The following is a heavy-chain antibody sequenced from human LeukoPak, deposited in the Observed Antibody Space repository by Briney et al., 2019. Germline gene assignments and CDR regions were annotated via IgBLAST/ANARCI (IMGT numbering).Heavy chain of an antibody. J-gene: IGHJ4*02. CDR1: GFTFSNYW. CDR2: IKRDGSEK. Sequence: GGSLRLSCAVSGFTFSNYWMSWVRQAPGKGLEWVANIKRDGSEKYYVDSVKGRFTISRDNAKNSLYLQMNSLRAEDTAVYYCVRGREYYDSSGYYPNFDYWGQGTLVTVSS. V-gene: IGHV3-7*03. D-gene: IGHD3-22*01. CDR3: VRGREYYDSSGYYPNFDY.